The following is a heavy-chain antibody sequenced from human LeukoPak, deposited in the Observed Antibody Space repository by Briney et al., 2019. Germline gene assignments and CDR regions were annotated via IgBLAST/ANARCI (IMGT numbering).Heavy chain of an antibody. CDR2: IYSSGST. J-gene: IGHJ3*02. D-gene: IGHD1-1*01. Sequence: PSETLSLTCIVSGVSISSYYWSWIRQAPGKGLEWIGRIYSSGSTRYKPSLQSRVSISVDTSKNQFSLNVNCVTAADTAVYYCARGWEYNWNDGGYAVDIWGQGTMVTVSS. CDR1: GVSISSYY. V-gene: IGHV4-4*07. CDR3: ARGWEYNWNDGGYAVDI.